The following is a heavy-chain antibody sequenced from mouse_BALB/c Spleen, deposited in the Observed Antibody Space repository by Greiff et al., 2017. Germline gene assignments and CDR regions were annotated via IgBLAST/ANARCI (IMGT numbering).Heavy chain of an antibody. CDR3: ARIHYYGYYAMDY. CDR2: IRNKANGYTT. Sequence: EVKLMESGGGLVQPGGSLRLSCATSGFTFTDYYMSWVRQPPGKALEWLGFIRNKANGYTTEYSASVKGRFTISRDNSQSILYLQMNTLRAEDSATYYCARIHYYGYYAMDYWGQGTSVTVSS. CDR1: GFTFTDYY. J-gene: IGHJ4*01. D-gene: IGHD1-2*01. V-gene: IGHV7-3*02.